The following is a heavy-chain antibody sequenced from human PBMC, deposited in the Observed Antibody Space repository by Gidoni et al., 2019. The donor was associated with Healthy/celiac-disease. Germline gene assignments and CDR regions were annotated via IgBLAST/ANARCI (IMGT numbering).Heavy chain of an antibody. CDR3: ARDMGYCSGGSCYSGFDP. J-gene: IGHJ5*02. CDR1: GGSISSVNW. D-gene: IGHD2-15*01. CDR2: IYHSGST. Sequence: QVQLQESGPGLVKPSGTLSLTCAVSGGSISSVNWWSWVRQPPGKGLGWIGEIYHSGSTNYNPSLKSRVTISVDKSKNQFSLKLSSVTAADTAVYYCARDMGYCSGGSCYSGFDPWGQGTLVTVSS. V-gene: IGHV4-4*02.